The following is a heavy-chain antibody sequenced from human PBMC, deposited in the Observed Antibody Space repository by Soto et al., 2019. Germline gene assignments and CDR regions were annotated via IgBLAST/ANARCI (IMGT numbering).Heavy chain of an antibody. CDR3: ARADYGDYTLDYYGMDV. V-gene: IGHV1-18*01. J-gene: IGHJ6*02. Sequence: QVQLVQSGAEVKKPGASVKVSCKASGYTFTSYGISWVRQAPGQGLEWMGWISAYKGNTNYAQKLQGRVTMTTDTSTSTAYMELRSLRSDDTAVYYCARADYGDYTLDYYGMDVWGQGTTVTVSS. CDR2: ISAYKGNT. D-gene: IGHD4-17*01. CDR1: GYTFTSYG.